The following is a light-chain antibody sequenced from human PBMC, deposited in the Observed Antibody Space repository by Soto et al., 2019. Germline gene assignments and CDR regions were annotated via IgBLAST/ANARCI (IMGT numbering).Light chain of an antibody. CDR1: SSNIGSNY. Sequence: QSVLTQPPSASGTPGQRVTISCSGSSSNIGSNYVYWYQQLSGTAPKLLIYRNNQRPSGVPDRFSGSKSGTSASLAISGLRSEDEADYYCAAWDDSLSVLYVFGTGTKLTVL. J-gene: IGLJ1*01. CDR2: RNN. V-gene: IGLV1-47*01. CDR3: AAWDDSLSVLYV.